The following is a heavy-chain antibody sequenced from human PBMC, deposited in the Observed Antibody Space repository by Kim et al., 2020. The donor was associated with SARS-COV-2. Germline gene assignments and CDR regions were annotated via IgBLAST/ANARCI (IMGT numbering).Heavy chain of an antibody. V-gene: IGHV3-23*01. CDR1: GFTFSSYA. Sequence: GGSLRLSCAASGFTFSSYAMSWVRQAPGKGLEWVSAISGSGGSTYYADSVKGRFTISRDNSKNTLYLQMNSLIAEDTAVYYCAKDHSVSLTLFDYWGQGTLVTVSS. CDR2: ISGSGGST. CDR3: AKDHSVSLTLFDY. J-gene: IGHJ4*02.